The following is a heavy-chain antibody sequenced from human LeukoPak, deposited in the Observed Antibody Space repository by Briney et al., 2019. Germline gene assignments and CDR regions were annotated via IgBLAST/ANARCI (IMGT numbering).Heavy chain of an antibody. V-gene: IGHV3-15*01. D-gene: IGHD1-26*01. J-gene: IGHJ4*02. CDR3: TTRGGSFSIFDY. Sequence: GGSLRLSCEASGFTFSDAWMNWVRQAPGKGLEWVGRIKSKTDGGTIEYAAPVKGRFTISRDDSKNTLYLQMNSLKTEDTAVYYCTTRGGSFSIFDYWGQGTLVTVSS. CDR1: GFTFSDAW. CDR2: IKSKTDGGTI.